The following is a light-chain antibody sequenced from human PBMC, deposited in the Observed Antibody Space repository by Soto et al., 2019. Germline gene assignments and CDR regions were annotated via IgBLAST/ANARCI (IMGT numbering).Light chain of an antibody. CDR3: QQRKSYPIT. V-gene: IGKV1-9*01. Sequence: DIQLTQSPSFLSASVGDRVTITCRASQDINTYLAWYQKKPGKAPKLLIFAASTLQNGVPSRFSGSGSGTEFTVTITSLQPEDCATYYCQQRKSYPITFGQGTRLEIK. J-gene: IGKJ5*01. CDR2: AAS. CDR1: QDINTY.